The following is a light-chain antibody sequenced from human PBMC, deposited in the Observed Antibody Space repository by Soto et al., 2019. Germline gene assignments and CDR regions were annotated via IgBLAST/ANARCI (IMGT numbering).Light chain of an antibody. Sequence: EIVMTQSPATLSVSPGDRATLSCRASQSVSSNLAWYQQKPGQAPRLLIYGASTRATGIPARFSGSGSGTEFTLTISSLQSEDFAVYYCQQHNNWPPITFGQGTRLEI. J-gene: IGKJ5*01. CDR3: QQHNNWPPIT. V-gene: IGKV3-15*01. CDR2: GAS. CDR1: QSVSSN.